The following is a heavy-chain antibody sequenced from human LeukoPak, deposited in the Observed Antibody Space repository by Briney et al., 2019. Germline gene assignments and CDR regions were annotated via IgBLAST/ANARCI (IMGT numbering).Heavy chain of an antibody. CDR2: IWSDGTEK. Sequence: GGSLRLSCAASGFTYSHYGMHWVRQAPGKGLEWVAVIWSDGTEKYYGDAVKGRFTISRDNSKNTLYLQMNSLRGEDTAVYYCAKDAQRGFDYSNSLEYWGQGTLVTVSS. V-gene: IGHV3-33*06. CDR1: GFTYSHYG. CDR3: AKDAQRGFDYSNSLEY. D-gene: IGHD4-11*01. J-gene: IGHJ4*02.